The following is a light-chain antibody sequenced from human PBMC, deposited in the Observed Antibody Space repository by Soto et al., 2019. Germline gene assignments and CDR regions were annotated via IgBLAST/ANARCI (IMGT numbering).Light chain of an antibody. V-gene: IGLV1-51*02. Sequence: QSVLTQPPSVSEAPGQKVTISCSGSSSNIGNNYVSWYQQLPGTAPKLLIYENNKRPSGIPDRYYGSKSDTSATLGITGLQTGDVADYYCGPSDSGLSTMVFGGGTKLTVL. CDR2: ENN. CDR3: GPSDSGLSTMV. J-gene: IGLJ2*01. CDR1: SSNIGNNY.